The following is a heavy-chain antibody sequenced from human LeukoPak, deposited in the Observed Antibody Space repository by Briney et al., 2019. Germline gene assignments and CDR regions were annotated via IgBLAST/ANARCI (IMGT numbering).Heavy chain of an antibody. V-gene: IGHV3-7*01. D-gene: IGHD4-17*01. J-gene: IGHJ2*01. Sequence: PGGSLRLSCAASGFTFNTYTMNWVRQAPGRGLEWVANIKEDGSEKNYVDSVKGRFTISRDNAKNSVYLLLNSLTPEDTAVYYCARDLRAGGTWSYGVYFDLWGRGTLVTVSS. CDR3: ARDLRAGGTWSYGVYFDL. CDR2: IKEDGSEK. CDR1: GFTFNTYT.